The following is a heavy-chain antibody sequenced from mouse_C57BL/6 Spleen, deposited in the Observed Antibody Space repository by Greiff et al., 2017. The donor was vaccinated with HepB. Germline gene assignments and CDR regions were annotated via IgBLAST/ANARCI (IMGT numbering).Heavy chain of an antibody. CDR3: ARSGYYAFDY. J-gene: IGHJ2*01. Sequence: EVQLQQSGPELVKPGASVKISCKASGYTFTDYYMNWVKQSHGKSLEWIGDINPNNGGTSYNQKFKGKATLTVDKSSSTAYMELRSLTSEDSAVYYCARSGYYAFDYWGQGTTLTVSS. D-gene: IGHD2-3*01. V-gene: IGHV1-26*01. CDR2: INPNNGGT. CDR1: GYTFTDYY.